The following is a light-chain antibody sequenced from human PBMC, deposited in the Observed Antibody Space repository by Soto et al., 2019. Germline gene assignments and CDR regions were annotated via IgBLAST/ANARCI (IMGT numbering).Light chain of an antibody. CDR1: QSISSW. J-gene: IGKJ1*01. CDR3: QQSYSTPRT. V-gene: IGKV1-5*01. CDR2: DAS. Sequence: DIQMTQSPSTLSASVGDRVTITCRASQSISSWLAWYQQKPGKAPKLLIYDASSLQSGVPSRFSGSGSGTEFTLTISSLQPDDLATYYCQQSYSTPRTFGQGTKVDIK.